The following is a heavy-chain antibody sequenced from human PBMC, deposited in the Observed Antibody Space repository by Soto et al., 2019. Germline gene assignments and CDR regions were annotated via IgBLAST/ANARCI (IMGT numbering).Heavy chain of an antibody. V-gene: IGHV1-2*04. CDR3: ARDVDFIYYDSSGSPGY. Sequence: ASVKVSCKASGYTFTGYYMHWVRQAPGQGLEWMGWINPNSGGTNYAQKFQGWATMTRDTSISTAYMELSRLRSDDTAVYYCARDVDFIYYDSSGSPGYWGQGTLVTVSS. J-gene: IGHJ4*02. CDR1: GYTFTGYY. D-gene: IGHD3-22*01. CDR2: INPNSGGT.